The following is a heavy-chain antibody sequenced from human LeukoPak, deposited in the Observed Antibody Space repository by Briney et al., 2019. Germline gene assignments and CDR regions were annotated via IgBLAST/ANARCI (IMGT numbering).Heavy chain of an antibody. CDR3: ARDTYGSGSYYNAPLDY. D-gene: IGHD3-10*01. J-gene: IGHJ4*02. CDR2: VSSGGSSI. V-gene: IGHV3-48*01. Sequence: GGSLRLSCAASGLTVSSYSMNWVRQAPGKGLEWVSYVSSGGSSIYYADSVKGRFTISRDNAKNSLYLQMNSLRAEDTAVYYCARDTYGSGSYYNAPLDYWGQGTLVTVSS. CDR1: GLTVSSYS.